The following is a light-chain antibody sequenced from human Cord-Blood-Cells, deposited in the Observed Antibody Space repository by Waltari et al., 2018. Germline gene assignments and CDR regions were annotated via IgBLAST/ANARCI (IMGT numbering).Light chain of an antibody. CDR2: RNK. J-gene: IGLJ2*01. Sequence: QSVLTQPPSASGTPGQRVTISCSGSSSNIGSNYVYWYQQLPGTAPKLLIYRNKQRPSGAPDRFSGSKSGTSASLAISGLRSEDEADYYCAAWDDSLSAFFGGGTKLTVL. CDR1: SSNIGSNY. V-gene: IGLV1-47*01. CDR3: AAWDDSLSAF.